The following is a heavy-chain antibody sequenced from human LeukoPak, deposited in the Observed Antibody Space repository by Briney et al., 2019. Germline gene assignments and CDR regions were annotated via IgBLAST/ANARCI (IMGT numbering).Heavy chain of an antibody. D-gene: IGHD2-2*01. J-gene: IGHJ4*02. CDR1: GGTFSSYT. CDR2: IIPILGIA. Sequence: ASVKVSCKASGGTFSSYTISWVRQAPGQRLEWMGRIIPILGIANYAQKFQGRVTITADKSTSTAYMELSSLRSEDTAVYYCARVSRKHGGYCSSTSCWAWGHLDYWGQGTLVTVSS. CDR3: ARVSRKHGGYCSSTSCWAWGHLDY. V-gene: IGHV1-69*02.